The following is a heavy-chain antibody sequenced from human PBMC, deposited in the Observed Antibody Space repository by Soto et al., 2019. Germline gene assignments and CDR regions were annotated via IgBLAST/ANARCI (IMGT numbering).Heavy chain of an antibody. D-gene: IGHD6-13*01. J-gene: IGHJ4*02. CDR3: ARDRTYRSSWYQPDH. Sequence: QVQLVQSGAEVKKPGASVKVSCKASGYTFTSYGISWVRQAPGQGLEWMGWISAYNGNTNYAQTLQGRVTMTTDTYASRVYMELESVRSEDTAVYYCARDRTYRSSWYQPDHWGQGTLVTVSS. CDR1: GYTFTSYG. V-gene: IGHV1-18*01. CDR2: ISAYNGNT.